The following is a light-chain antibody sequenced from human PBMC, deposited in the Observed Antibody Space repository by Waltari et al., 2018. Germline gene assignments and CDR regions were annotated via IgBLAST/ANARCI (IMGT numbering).Light chain of an antibody. V-gene: IGKV3-15*01. CDR1: QSVHIN. Sequence: EIVMTQSPAILSLSPGEGATLSCRASQSVHINVAWYQQKPGQGPRLLIYGASTRATAIPARFSGSGSGTDFTLTISSLQSEDFAVYYCQQYNNWPPWTFGQGTKVEIK. CDR3: QQYNNWPPWT. CDR2: GAS. J-gene: IGKJ1*01.